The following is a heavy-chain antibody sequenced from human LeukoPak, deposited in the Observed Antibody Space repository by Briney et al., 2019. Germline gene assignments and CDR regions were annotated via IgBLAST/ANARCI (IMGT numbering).Heavy chain of an antibody. CDR2: IYHSGST. V-gene: IGHV4-38-2*02. CDR1: GYSISSGYY. CDR3: AGLWFGELFERAYYMDV. D-gene: IGHD3-10*01. J-gene: IGHJ6*03. Sequence: SETLSLTCTVSGYSISSGYYWGWIRQPPGKGLEWIGSIYHSGSTYYNPSLKSRVTISVDTPKNQFSLKLSSVTAADTAVYYCAGLWFGELFERAYYMDVWGKGTTVTVSS.